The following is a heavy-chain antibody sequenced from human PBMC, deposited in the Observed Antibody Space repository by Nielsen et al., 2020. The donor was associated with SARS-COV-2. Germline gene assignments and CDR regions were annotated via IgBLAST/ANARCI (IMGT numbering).Heavy chain of an antibody. CDR1: GGSFSGYY. J-gene: IGHJ2*01. D-gene: IGHD2-15*01. V-gene: IGHV4-34*01. CDR2: INHSGST. CDR3: AREDLGYCSGGSCSSSGNSGYWYFDL. Sequence: SETLSLTCAVYGGSFSGYYWSWIRQPPGKGLEWIGEINHSGSTNYNPSLKSRGTISVDTSKNQFSLKLSSVTAADTAVYYCAREDLGYCSGGSCSSSGNSGYWYFDLWGRGTLVTVSS.